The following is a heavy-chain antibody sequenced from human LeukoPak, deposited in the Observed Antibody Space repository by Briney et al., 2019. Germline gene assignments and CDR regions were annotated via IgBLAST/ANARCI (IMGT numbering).Heavy chain of an antibody. CDR2: IYYSGST. CDR1: GGSISSYY. Sequence: PSETLSLTCTVSGGSISSYYWSWIRQPPGKGLEWIGYIYYSGSTNYNPSLKSRVTISVDTSKNQFSLKPSSVPAADTAVYYCARSGDSSSWYDYWGQGTLVTVSS. V-gene: IGHV4-59*01. D-gene: IGHD6-13*01. CDR3: ARSGDSSSWYDY. J-gene: IGHJ4*02.